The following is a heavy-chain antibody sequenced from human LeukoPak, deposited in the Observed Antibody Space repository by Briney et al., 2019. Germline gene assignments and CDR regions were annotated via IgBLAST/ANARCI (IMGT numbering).Heavy chain of an antibody. D-gene: IGHD3-3*02. CDR1: GFTFSSYW. CDR3: AREGANAFQDY. J-gene: IGHJ4*02. V-gene: IGHV3-74*01. Sequence: GGSLRLSCAASGFTFSSYWMHWVRQVPGKGLEWFSRINSDGSDISYAGSVKGRFTISRDNAKNTLYLQMNSLRAEDTAVYYCAREGANAFQDYWGQGTLVTVSS. CDR2: INSDGSDI.